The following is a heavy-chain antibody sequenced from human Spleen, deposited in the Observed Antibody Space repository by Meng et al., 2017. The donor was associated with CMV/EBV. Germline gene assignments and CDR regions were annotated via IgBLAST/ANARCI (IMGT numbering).Heavy chain of an antibody. Sequence: GGSLRLSCKGSEYSFTSYWIGCVRQMPGKGLEWMGIIYPGDSDTRYSPSFQGQVTISADKSISTAYLQWSSLKPSDTAMYYCARHAAVTTEDSGMDVWGQGTTVTVS. CDR1: EYSFTSYW. CDR2: IYPGDSDT. D-gene: IGHD4-17*01. J-gene: IGHJ6*02. CDR3: ARHAAVTTEDSGMDV. V-gene: IGHV5-51*01.